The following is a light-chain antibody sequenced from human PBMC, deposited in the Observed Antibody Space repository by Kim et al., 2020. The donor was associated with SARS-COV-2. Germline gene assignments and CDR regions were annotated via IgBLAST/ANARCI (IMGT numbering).Light chain of an antibody. CDR2: EVS. CDR1: RTDVGGYNS. J-gene: IGLJ1*01. V-gene: IGLV2-8*01. Sequence: GHSLSTSSTVNRTDVGGYNSMSCDQQQPGTAPKLLIYEVSKRPPGVVARFSGAKSGNTASLTVSGLHAADEADYYCSSSAGSSLYVFGTGTKVTVL. CDR3: SSSAGSSLYV.